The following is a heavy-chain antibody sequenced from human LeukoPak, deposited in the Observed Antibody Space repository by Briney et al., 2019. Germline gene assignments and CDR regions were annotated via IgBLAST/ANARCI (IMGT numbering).Heavy chain of an antibody. CDR2: IYYSGST. CDR3: AVDTAMVYYFDY. V-gene: IGHV4-38-2*02. CDR1: GYSISRGYY. D-gene: IGHD5-18*01. J-gene: IGHJ4*02. Sequence: SETLSLTCTVSGYSISRGYYWGWIRQPPGKGLEWIGSIYYSGSTYYNPSLKSRVTISVDTSKNQFSLKLSSVTAADTAVYYCAVDTAMVYYFDYWGQGTLVTVSS.